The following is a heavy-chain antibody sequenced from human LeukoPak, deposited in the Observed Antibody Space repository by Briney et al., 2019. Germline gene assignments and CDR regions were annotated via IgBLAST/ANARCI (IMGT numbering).Heavy chain of an antibody. CDR1: GYTFTGYY. CDR3: ARLGWYYDSSGYSSPNDY. V-gene: IGHV1-2*02. CDR2: INPNSGGT. J-gene: IGHJ4*02. Sequence: VSVKVSCKASGYTFTGYYMHWVRQAPGQGLEWMGWINPNSGGTNYAQKFQGRVTMTRDTSISTAYMELSRLRSDDTAVYYCARLGWYYDSSGYSSPNDYWGQGTLVTVSS. D-gene: IGHD3-22*01.